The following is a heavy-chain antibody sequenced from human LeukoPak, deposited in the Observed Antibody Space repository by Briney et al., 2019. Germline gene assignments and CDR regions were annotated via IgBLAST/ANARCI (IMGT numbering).Heavy chain of an antibody. CDR3: ARETSSGSGYYFDY. D-gene: IGHD3-22*01. Sequence: SETLSLTCTVSGGSISSGDYYWNWIRQPPGKGLEWIGYIYYSGSTYNNPSLKSRVTISVDTSKNQFSLKLSSVTAADTAVYYCARETSSGSGYYFDYWGQGTLVTVSS. V-gene: IGHV4-30-4*02. J-gene: IGHJ4*02. CDR1: GGSISSGDYY. CDR2: IYYSGST.